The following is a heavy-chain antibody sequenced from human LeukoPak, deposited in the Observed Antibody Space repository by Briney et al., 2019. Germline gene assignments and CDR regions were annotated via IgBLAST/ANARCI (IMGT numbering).Heavy chain of an antibody. Sequence: PGRSLRLSCAASGFTFSSYGMHWVRQAPGKGLEWVAVISYDGSNKYYADSVKGRFTISRDNSKNTLYLQMNSLRAEDTAEYYCAKEANIVVVPAARYYYGMDVWGKGTTVTVSS. CDR3: AKEANIVVVPAARYYYGMDV. CDR1: GFTFSSYG. D-gene: IGHD2-2*01. J-gene: IGHJ6*04. CDR2: ISYDGSNK. V-gene: IGHV3-30*18.